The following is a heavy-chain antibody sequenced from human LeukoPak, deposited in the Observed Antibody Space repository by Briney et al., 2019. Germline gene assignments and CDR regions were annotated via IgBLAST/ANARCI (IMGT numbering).Heavy chain of an antibody. D-gene: IGHD5-12*01. CDR3: ARGGWLRYDAFDI. J-gene: IGHJ3*02. CDR2: IIPIFGTP. CDR1: GYTFTGYY. Sequence: GASVKVSCKASGYTFTGYYMHWVRQAPGQGLEWMGGIIPIFGTPNYAQKFQGRVTITTDESTSTAYMELSSLRSEDTAVYYCARGGWLRYDAFDIWGQGTMVTVSS. V-gene: IGHV1-69*05.